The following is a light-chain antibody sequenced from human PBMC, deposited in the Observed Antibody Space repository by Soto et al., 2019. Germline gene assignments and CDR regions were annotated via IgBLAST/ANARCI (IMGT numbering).Light chain of an antibody. V-gene: IGKV1-5*01. J-gene: IGKJ1*01. Sequence: DIQLTQSPSTLSASVGDRVTITCRASQNIGTWLAWYQHRPGEGPKLLIHDASTLESGVPSRFSGGGSATEFSLTINSLESGDSGTYHCQQYATYSPSTFGQGTKVDI. CDR2: DAS. CDR3: QQYATYSPST. CDR1: QNIGTW.